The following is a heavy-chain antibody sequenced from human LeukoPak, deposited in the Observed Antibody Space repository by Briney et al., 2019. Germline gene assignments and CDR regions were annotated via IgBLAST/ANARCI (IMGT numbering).Heavy chain of an antibody. CDR3: ASVEGITGRDY. D-gene: IGHD1-20*01. CDR1: GGSIISYY. CDR2: IYYSGST. J-gene: IGHJ4*02. Sequence: SDTLSLTCTVSGGSIISYYWSWIRQPPGKGLEYIGYIYYSGSTNYNPSLKSRVTISVDTSKNQFSLKLSSVTAADTAVYYCASVEGITGRDYWGQGTLVTVSS. V-gene: IGHV4-59*07.